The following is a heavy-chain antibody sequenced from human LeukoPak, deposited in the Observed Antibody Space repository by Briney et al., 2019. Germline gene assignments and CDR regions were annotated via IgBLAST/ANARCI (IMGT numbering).Heavy chain of an antibody. Sequence: HPGGSLRLSCAASGFTFSSYGMHWVRQAPGKGLEWVAVISYDGSNKYYADSVKGRFTTSRDNSKNTLYLQMNSLRAEDTAVYYCAKGGRYGSGSYYFDYWGQGTLVTVSS. CDR1: GFTFSSYG. V-gene: IGHV3-30*18. CDR2: ISYDGSNK. D-gene: IGHD3-10*01. J-gene: IGHJ4*02. CDR3: AKGGRYGSGSYYFDY.